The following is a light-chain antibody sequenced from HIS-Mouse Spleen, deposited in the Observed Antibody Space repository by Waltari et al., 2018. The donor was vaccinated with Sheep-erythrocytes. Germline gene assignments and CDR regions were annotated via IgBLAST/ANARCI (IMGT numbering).Light chain of an antibody. V-gene: IGLV2-23*01. CDR1: SSDVGRYNL. Sequence: QSALTQPASVSGSPGQSITISCTGTSSDVGRYNLVSWYHQHPGKAPKLMIYEGSKRHSGVSNRFSGSKSGNTASLTISGLQAEDEADYYCCSYAGSSTPWVFGGGTKLTVL. J-gene: IGLJ3*02. CDR3: CSYAGSSTPWV. CDR2: EGS.